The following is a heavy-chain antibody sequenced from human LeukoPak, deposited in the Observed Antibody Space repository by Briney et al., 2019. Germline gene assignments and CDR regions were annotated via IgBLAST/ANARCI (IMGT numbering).Heavy chain of an antibody. Sequence: GGSLRLSCAASGLTFTNYAMSWVRQAPGKGLEWLSAISGSSRSTYYADSVKGRFTISRDNSNNTLFLQMNSLRAEDTAVYYCAKNREYTYDYSDYWGQGTLVTVSS. CDR1: GLTFTNYA. V-gene: IGHV3-23*01. CDR3: AKNREYTYDYSDY. CDR2: ISGSSRST. D-gene: IGHD3-16*01. J-gene: IGHJ4*02.